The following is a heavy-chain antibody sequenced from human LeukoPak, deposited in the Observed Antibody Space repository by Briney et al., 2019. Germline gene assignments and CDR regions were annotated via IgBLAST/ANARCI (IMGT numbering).Heavy chain of an antibody. Sequence: PGGSLRLSCAASGFTFSSYWVTWVRQAPGKGLEWVDSIHQDGSETYYVDSVKGRFTISRDNAKNSLFLQMSSLRAEDAAVYYCARGSYSSSSDCWGQGTLVTVSS. CDR3: ARGSYSSSSDC. J-gene: IGHJ4*02. CDR1: GFTFSSYW. D-gene: IGHD6-6*01. V-gene: IGHV3-7*05. CDR2: IHQDGSET.